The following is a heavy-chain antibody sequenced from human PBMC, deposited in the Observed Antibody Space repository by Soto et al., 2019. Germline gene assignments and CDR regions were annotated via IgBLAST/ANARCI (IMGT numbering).Heavy chain of an antibody. CDR3: TTYDYLWGNHRYRWAY. D-gene: IGHD3-16*02. CDR2: IKSETDGGTT. V-gene: IGHV3-15*01. J-gene: IGHJ4*02. CDR1: GFPFNNDW. Sequence: EVQLVESGGGVVKPGGSLRLSCAASGFPFNNDWMCWVRQAPGGGLEWVARIKSETDGGTTDYAAPVEEGFTILRDDSTNSVDLQMNKLTTEETAVYCCTTYDYLWGNHRYRWAYWGQGALVTVSS.